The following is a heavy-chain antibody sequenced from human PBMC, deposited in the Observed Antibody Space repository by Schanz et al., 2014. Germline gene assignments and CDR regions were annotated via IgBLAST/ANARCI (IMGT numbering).Heavy chain of an antibody. CDR2: INGDGSRT. Sequence: EVQLVESGGGLVQPGKSLRLSCAASGFTFSGYAMHWVRQAPGKGLVWVSRINGDGSRTAYADSVKGRFTISRDNAKSSLYLQMNSLGVEDTAVYYCARDDEASAGSDYWGQGTLVTVSS. V-gene: IGHV3-74*01. CDR1: GFTFSGYA. D-gene: IGHD2-15*01. J-gene: IGHJ4*02. CDR3: ARDDEASAGSDY.